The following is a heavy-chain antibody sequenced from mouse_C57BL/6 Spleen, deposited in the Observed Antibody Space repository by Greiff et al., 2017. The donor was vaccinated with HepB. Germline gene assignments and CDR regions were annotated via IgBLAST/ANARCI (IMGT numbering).Heavy chain of an antibody. CDR3: ARSPYYYGSGSYFDY. Sequence: QVQLQQSGPELVKPGASVKISCKASGYAFSSSWMNWVKQRPGKGLEWIGRIYPGDGDTNYNGKFKGKATLTADKSSSTAYMQLSSLTSADSAVYFCARSPYYYGSGSYFDYWGQGTTLTVSS. CDR2: IYPGDGDT. D-gene: IGHD1-1*01. J-gene: IGHJ2*01. V-gene: IGHV1-82*01. CDR1: GYAFSSSW.